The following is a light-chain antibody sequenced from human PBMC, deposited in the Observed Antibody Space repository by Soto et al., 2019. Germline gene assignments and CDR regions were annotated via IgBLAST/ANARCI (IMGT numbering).Light chain of an antibody. J-gene: IGKJ1*01. Sequence: IQMTQSPSPLSASVGDRVTITCRASQSISSWLAWYQQKPGKAPKLLIYKASTLKSGVPSRFSGSRSGTEFTLTISSLQPDDVSTYYCQHYNSYSEALGQGTKVDIK. CDR2: KAS. CDR1: QSISSW. CDR3: QHYNSYSEA. V-gene: IGKV1-5*03.